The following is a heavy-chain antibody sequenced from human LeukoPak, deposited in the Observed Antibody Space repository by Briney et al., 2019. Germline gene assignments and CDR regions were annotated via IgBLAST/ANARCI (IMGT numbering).Heavy chain of an antibody. D-gene: IGHD3-9*01. CDR2: IYYRGTT. CDR3: ARGLYDILTGYYLHFDY. Sequence: KPSETLSLTCTVSGGSISSSSHFWGWIRQPPGKGLEWIGTIYYRGTTYYNQSLKSRVTISVDTSKNQFSLKLRSVTAADTAVYYCARGLYDILTGYYLHFDYWGQGTLDTVSS. J-gene: IGHJ4*02. V-gene: IGHV4-39*01. CDR1: GGSISSSSHF.